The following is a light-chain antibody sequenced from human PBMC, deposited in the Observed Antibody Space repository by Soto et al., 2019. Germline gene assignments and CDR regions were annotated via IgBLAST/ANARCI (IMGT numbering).Light chain of an antibody. CDR2: DAS. V-gene: IGKV1-33*01. CDR1: QHIREY. Sequence: DIQMTQSASSLSASIEDRVTITCQASQHIREYLNWYQYKPGKAPKLLITDASNLKTGVPSRFSGSGSGTEYTFTINSLQPEDIATYYCQQYENFPLTFGGRTKVAIK. J-gene: IGKJ4*01. CDR3: QQYENFPLT.